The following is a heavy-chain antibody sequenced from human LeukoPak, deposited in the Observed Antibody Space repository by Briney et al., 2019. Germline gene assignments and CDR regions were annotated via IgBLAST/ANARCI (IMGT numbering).Heavy chain of an antibody. V-gene: IGHV4-59*01. Sequence: MTSETLSLTCTVSGGSISSYYRSWIRPPPGKGLEWIGYIHSSGSTNYNPALKSRVTVSVDTSQNQFSLKVRSVTSADTAIYYCARVDDRSHYYYYFDYWGQGTLVTVSS. CDR1: GGSISSYY. CDR3: ARVDDRSHYYYYFDY. D-gene: IGHD3-22*01. CDR2: IHSSGST. J-gene: IGHJ4*02.